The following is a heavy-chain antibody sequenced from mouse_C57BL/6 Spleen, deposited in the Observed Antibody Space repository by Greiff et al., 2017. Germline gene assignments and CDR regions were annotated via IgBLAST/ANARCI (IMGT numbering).Heavy chain of an antibody. J-gene: IGHJ2*01. Sequence: QVQLQQSGPELVKPGASVKISCKASGYAFSSSWMNWVKQRPGKGLEWIGRIYPGDGDTNYNGKFKGKATLTADKSSSTAYMQLSSLTSEDSAVYFCARSTIITTDYFGDWGQGATLSVSS. CDR2: IYPGDGDT. V-gene: IGHV1-82*01. CDR1: GYAFSSSW. D-gene: IGHD2-4*01. CDR3: ARSTIITTDYFGD.